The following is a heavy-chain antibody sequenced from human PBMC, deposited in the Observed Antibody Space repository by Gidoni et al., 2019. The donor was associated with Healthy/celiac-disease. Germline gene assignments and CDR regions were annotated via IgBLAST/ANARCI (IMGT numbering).Heavy chain of an antibody. Sequence: QVTLKESGPVLVKPTETLTLTCTVSGFSLSNARMGVSWIRQPPGKALEWLAHIFSNDEKSYSTSLKSRLTISKDTSKSQVVLTMTNMDPVDTATYYCARINHRGWLLPHYFDYWGQGTLVTVSS. CDR3: ARINHRGWLLPHYFDY. J-gene: IGHJ4*02. D-gene: IGHD3-22*01. V-gene: IGHV2-26*01. CDR2: IFSNDEK. CDR1: GFSLSNARMG.